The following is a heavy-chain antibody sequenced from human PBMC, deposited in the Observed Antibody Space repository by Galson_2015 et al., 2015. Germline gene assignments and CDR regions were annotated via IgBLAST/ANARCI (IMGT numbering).Heavy chain of an antibody. CDR2: IYPGDSDI. J-gene: IGHJ4*02. Sequence: QSGAEVKKPGESLKISCKGSGYSFTKYWIGWVRQMPGKGLEWMGIIYPGDSDIRYSPSFQGQVTISADESISTAYLQWSSLKASDTAMYYCARPFDCSGGSCYSGAYGYWGQGTLVTVSS. D-gene: IGHD2-15*01. V-gene: IGHV5-51*03. CDR3: ARPFDCSGGSCYSGAYGY. CDR1: GYSFTKYW.